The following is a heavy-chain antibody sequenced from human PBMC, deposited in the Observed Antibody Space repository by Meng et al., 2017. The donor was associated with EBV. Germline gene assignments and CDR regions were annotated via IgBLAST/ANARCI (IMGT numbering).Heavy chain of an antibody. CDR3: ASESGRGYTPDY. CDR2: FLPRLGAP. D-gene: IGHD3-10*01. CDR1: GGPFRYYA. Sequence: QVRWVQSAVAVKKPGWSVKVSCKTSGGPFRYYAISWVRQAPGQGLEWLGGFLPRLGAPNYAQKFHGRVKITADESTSTHYMDLSSLRSEDTAIYYCASESGRGYTPDYWGQGTLVTVSS. J-gene: IGHJ4*02. V-gene: IGHV1-69*01.